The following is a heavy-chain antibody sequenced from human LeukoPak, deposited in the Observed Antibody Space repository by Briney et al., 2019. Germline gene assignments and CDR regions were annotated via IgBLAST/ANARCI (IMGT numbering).Heavy chain of an antibody. CDR1: GGSFGGYY. CDR2: INHSGST. Sequence: SETLSLTCAVYGGSFGGYYWSWIRQPPGKGMEWIGEINHSGSTNYNPSLKSRVTISVDTSKNQFSLKLSSVTAADTAVYYCARGGGSGWSYFDYWGQGTLVTVSS. J-gene: IGHJ4*02. D-gene: IGHD6-19*01. CDR3: ARGGGSGWSYFDY. V-gene: IGHV4-34*01.